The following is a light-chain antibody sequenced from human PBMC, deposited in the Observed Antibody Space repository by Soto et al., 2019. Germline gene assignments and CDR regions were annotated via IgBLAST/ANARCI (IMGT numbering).Light chain of an antibody. Sequence: QLVLTQSPSASASLGASVKLACTLSSGHSSYAIAWHQQQPEKGPRYLMRLNSDGSHTKGDGIPDRFSGSSSGAERYLTISSLQFEDEADYYCQTWDTGIVLFGGGTKLTVL. CDR2: LNSDGSH. V-gene: IGLV4-69*01. CDR3: QTWDTGIVL. CDR1: SGHSSYA. J-gene: IGLJ2*01.